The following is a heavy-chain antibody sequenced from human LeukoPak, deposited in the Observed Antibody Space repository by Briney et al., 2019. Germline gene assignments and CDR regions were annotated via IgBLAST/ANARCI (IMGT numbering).Heavy chain of an antibody. CDR1: GGSVSTYY. D-gene: IGHD2-15*01. J-gene: IGHJ4*02. CDR3: ASTSGYCSGGNCYSAFDY. V-gene: IGHV4-59*02. CDR2: IYYSGST. Sequence: SETLSLTCTVSGGSVSTYYWNWIRQPPGKGLEWIGYIYYSGSTNYNPSLKSRLTISVDKSNNQFSLKLSSVTAADTAVYYCASTSGYCSGGNCYSAFDYWGQGTLVTVSS.